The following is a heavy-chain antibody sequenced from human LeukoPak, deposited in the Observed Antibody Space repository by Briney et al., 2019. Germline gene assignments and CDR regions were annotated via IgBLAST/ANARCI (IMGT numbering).Heavy chain of an antibody. CDR2: IYHSGST. Sequence: PSETLSLTCTVSGYSISSGYYWGWIRQPPGKGLEWIGSIYHSGSTYYNPSLKSRVTISVDTSKNQFSLKLSSVTAADTAVYYCARDLWFGEFRVYYMDVWGKGTTVTVSS. J-gene: IGHJ6*03. CDR1: GYSISSGYY. CDR3: ARDLWFGEFRVYYMDV. V-gene: IGHV4-38-2*02. D-gene: IGHD3-10*01.